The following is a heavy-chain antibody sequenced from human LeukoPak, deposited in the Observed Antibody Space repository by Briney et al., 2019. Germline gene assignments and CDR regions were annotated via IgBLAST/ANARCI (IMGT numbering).Heavy chain of an antibody. CDR2: ISGNDGTT. J-gene: IGHJ4*02. CDR1: ESTFSNYA. V-gene: IGHV3-23*01. Sequence: PGGSLRLSCVGSESTFSNYAMSWVRQAPGEGLESVSAISGNDGTTYYADSVKGRFTLSRDNSKNTLYLQMNSLRAEDTAVYYCARGTSQTHYPHLFDYWGQGTLVSVSS. D-gene: IGHD1-26*01. CDR3: ARGTSQTHYPHLFDY.